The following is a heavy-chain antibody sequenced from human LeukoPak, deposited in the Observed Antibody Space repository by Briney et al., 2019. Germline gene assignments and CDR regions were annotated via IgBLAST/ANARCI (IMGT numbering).Heavy chain of an antibody. Sequence: PSETLSLTCAVSGYSISSGYYWGWIRQPPGKGLEWIGSIYHSGSTYYNPSLKSRVTISVDTSKNQFSLKLSSVTAADTAVYYCAGGQSNFWSGYPPHFDYWGQGTLVTVSS. CDR3: AGGQSNFWSGYPPHFDY. D-gene: IGHD3-3*01. CDR2: IYHSGST. V-gene: IGHV4-38-2*01. CDR1: GYSISSGYY. J-gene: IGHJ4*02.